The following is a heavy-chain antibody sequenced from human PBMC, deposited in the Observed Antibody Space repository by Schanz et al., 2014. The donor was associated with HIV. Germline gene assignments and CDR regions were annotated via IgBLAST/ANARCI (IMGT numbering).Heavy chain of an antibody. J-gene: IGHJ4*02. D-gene: IGHD4-4*01. V-gene: IGHV3-23*01. CDR3: AKEAVTTFFDY. Sequence: SVKGRFTISRDNSKNTLYLQMNSLRAEDTAVYYCAKEAVTTFFDYWGQGTLVTVSS.